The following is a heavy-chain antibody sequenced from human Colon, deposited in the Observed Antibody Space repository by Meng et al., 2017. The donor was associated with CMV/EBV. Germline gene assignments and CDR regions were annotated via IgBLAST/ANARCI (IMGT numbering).Heavy chain of an antibody. D-gene: IGHD5-12*01. CDR3: AREDSTSGVNPLDV. CDR2: IHYSGTA. V-gene: IGHV4-30-4*01. CDR1: GGSISNGDYY. Sequence: VSGGSISNGDYYWSWIRQSPGKGLEWIGYIHYSGTAYYNPSLKTRVSISVDRSRNQVSLEMNSVTAADTAIYYCAREDSTSGVNPLDVWGQGTLVTVSS. J-gene: IGHJ6*02.